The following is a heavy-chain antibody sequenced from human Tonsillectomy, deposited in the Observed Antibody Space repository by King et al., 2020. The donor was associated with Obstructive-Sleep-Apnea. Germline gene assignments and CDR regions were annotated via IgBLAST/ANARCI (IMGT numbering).Heavy chain of an antibody. CDR2: INSDGSTT. V-gene: IGHV3-74*01. J-gene: IGHJ4*02. CDR3: ARAMRGSFDY. D-gene: IGHD3-22*01. CDR1: GFTLSSYW. Sequence: VQLVESGGGLVQPGGSLRLSCAASGFTLSSYWMHWFRQAPGKGLVWVSRINSDGSTTHYADSVNGRFTISRDNAKNTLYLQMNRLRAEDTAVYYCARAMRGSFDYWGRGTLVTVPS.